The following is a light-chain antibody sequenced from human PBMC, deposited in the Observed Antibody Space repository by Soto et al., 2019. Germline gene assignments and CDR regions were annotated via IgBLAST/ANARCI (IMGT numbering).Light chain of an antibody. CDR3: QQYESYSPLT. J-gene: IGKJ4*01. CDR2: KAY. Sequence: DMQITQSPSNLSGSVGDRVTITCRVSQSISSWLAWYQKKPGKAPKLLIYKAYGLESGVPSRFSGSGSGTDFALTISSLQPDDFATDLFQQYESYSPLTVSGGTKVDIK. CDR1: QSISSW. V-gene: IGKV1-5*03.